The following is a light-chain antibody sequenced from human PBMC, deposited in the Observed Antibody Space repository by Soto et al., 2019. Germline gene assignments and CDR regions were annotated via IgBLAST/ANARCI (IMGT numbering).Light chain of an antibody. CDR2: DVT. J-gene: IGLJ2*01. CDR3: SSYRSSTHVV. Sequence: QSALTQPASVSGSPGQSITISCTGTSSDVGGYNYVSWYQQHPDKAPKLMIYDVTNRPSGVSNRFSGSKSGNTASLTISGFQPEDEADYYCSSYRSSTHVVFGGGTKLTVL. V-gene: IGLV2-14*03. CDR1: SSDVGGYNY.